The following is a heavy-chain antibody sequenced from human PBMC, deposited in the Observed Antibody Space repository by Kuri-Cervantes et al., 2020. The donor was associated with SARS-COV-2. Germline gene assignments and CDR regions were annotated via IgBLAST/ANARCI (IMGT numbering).Heavy chain of an antibody. CDR3: ARDRGDGWFDP. CDR2: INPNSGGT. V-gene: IGHV1-2*02. J-gene: IGHJ5*02. Sequence: ASVKVSCKASGYTFTGYYMHWVRQAPGQGLEWMGWINPNSGGTNYAQKFQGRVTMTRDTSISAAYMELSRLRSEDTAVYYCARDRGDGWFDPWGQGTLVTVSS. D-gene: IGHD2-21*02. CDR1: GYTFTGYY.